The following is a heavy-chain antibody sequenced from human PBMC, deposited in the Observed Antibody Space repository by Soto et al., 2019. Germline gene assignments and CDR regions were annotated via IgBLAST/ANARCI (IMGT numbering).Heavy chain of an antibody. V-gene: IGHV1-46*01. CDR1: GYTFTSYY. Sequence: ASVKVSCKASGYTFTSYYMHWVRQAPGQGLEWMGIINPSGGSTSYAQKFQGRVTMTRDTSTSTVYMELSSLRSEDTAVYYCARDEEREESGSCFDYCGQGTLVPVSS. D-gene: IGHD5-12*01. J-gene: IGHJ4*02. CDR3: ARDEEREESGSCFDY. CDR2: INPSGGST.